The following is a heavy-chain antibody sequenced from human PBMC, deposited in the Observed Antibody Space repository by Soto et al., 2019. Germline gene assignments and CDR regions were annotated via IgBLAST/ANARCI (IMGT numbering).Heavy chain of an antibody. V-gene: IGHV3-9*01. CDR3: AKDSFGNSNYYYYGMDV. CDR2: ISWNSGSI. J-gene: IGHJ6*02. D-gene: IGHD3-16*01. CDR1: GFTFDDYA. Sequence: SLRLSCAASGFTFDDYAMHWVRQAPWKGLEWVSGISWNSGSIGYADSVKGRFTISRDKAKNSLYLQMNSLRAEDTALYYCAKDSFGNSNYYYYGMDVWGQGTTVTV.